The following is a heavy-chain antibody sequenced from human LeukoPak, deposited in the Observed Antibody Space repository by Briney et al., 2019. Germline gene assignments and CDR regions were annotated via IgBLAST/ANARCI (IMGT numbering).Heavy chain of an antibody. CDR2: IYHSGST. CDR1: GYSISSGFY. Sequence: SETLSLTCTVSGYSISSGFYWGWIRQPPGKGLEWIGSIYHSGSTHYNSSLKSRVTISVDTSKNQLSLNLSSVTAADTAVYYCARGVRLTQGGAFDYWGQGPLVTVSS. J-gene: IGHJ4*02. D-gene: IGHD3-16*01. V-gene: IGHV4-38-2*02. CDR3: ARGVRLTQGGAFDY.